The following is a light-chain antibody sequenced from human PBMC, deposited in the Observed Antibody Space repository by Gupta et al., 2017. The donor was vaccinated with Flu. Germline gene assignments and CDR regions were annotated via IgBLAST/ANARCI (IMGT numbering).Light chain of an antibody. CDR3: SSYTSSRTLV. J-gene: IGLJ1*01. CDR2: EVN. CDR1: NSDVGGYNY. Sequence: TNSDVGGYNYVSWYQQHSGKAPKLMICEVNDRPSGVSNRFSGSKSGDTASLTISGLQAEDEADYYCSSYTSSRTLVFGTGTKVTVL. V-gene: IGLV2-14*01.